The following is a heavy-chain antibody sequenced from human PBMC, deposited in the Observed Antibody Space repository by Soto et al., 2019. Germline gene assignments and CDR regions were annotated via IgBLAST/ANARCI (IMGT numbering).Heavy chain of an antibody. CDR2: IYYSGST. D-gene: IGHD3-10*01. J-gene: IGHJ6*02. Sequence: PSETLSLTCTVSGGSISSSSYYWGWIRQPPGKGLEWIGSIYYSGSTYYNPSLKSRVTISVDTSKNQFSLKLSSVTAADTAVYYCTSMVRGVIIARDYYYGMDVWGQGTTVTVSS. V-gene: IGHV4-39*01. CDR3: TSMVRGVIIARDYYYGMDV. CDR1: GGSISSSSYY.